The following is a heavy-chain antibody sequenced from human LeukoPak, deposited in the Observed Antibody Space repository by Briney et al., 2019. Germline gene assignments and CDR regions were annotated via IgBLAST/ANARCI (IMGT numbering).Heavy chain of an antibody. J-gene: IGHJ4*02. D-gene: IGHD2-21*02. CDR1: GGSISSSGYY. V-gene: IGHV4-39*01. CDR3: ARQVRGDWNYFDY. CDR2: IYYTGST. Sequence: SETLSLTCTVSGGSISSSGYYCVWIRQPPGKGLEWIGSIYYTGSTYYNPSLKSRVTISVDTSKNQFSLKLSSVTAADTAVYYCARQVRGDWNYFDYWGQGTLVTVSS.